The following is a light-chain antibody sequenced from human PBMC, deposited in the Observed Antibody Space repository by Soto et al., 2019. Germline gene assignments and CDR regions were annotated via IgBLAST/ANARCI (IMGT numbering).Light chain of an antibody. CDR2: DAS. Sequence: EIVLTQSPATLSLSPGERATISCRASQSVSSYLAWYQQKPGQAPRLLIYDASNRATGIPARFSGSGSGTDFTLFISSLEPEDFAVYYCQQRSNWPPFGPGTKVDIK. CDR1: QSVSSY. CDR3: QQRSNWPP. V-gene: IGKV3-11*01. J-gene: IGKJ3*01.